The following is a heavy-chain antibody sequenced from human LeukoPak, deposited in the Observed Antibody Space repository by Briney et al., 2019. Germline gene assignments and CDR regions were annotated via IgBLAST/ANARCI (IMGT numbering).Heavy chain of an antibody. CDR3: TTDPPYGGKWALDYFDY. Sequence: PGGSLRLSCAASGFTFSNAWMSWVRQAPGKGLEWVGCIKSKTDGGTTDYAAPVKGRFTISRDDSKNTLYLQMNSLKTEDTAVYYCTTDPPYGGKWALDYFDYWGQGTLVTVSS. D-gene: IGHD4-23*01. CDR2: IKSKTDGGTT. J-gene: IGHJ4*02. CDR1: GFTFSNAW. V-gene: IGHV3-15*01.